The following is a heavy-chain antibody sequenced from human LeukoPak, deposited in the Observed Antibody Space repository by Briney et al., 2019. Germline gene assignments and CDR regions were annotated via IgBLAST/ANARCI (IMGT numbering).Heavy chain of an antibody. CDR1: GFTFSDYY. CDR2: ISSSGSTI. Sequence: GGSLRLSCAASGFTFSDYYMSWIRQAPGKGLEWVSYISSSGSTIYYADSVKGRFTISRDNAKNSLYLQMNSLRAEDTAVYYCAKSGGVVPAAILYYYYYMDVWGKGTTVTVSS. V-gene: IGHV3-11*01. D-gene: IGHD2-2*01. J-gene: IGHJ6*03. CDR3: AKSGGVVPAAILYYYYYMDV.